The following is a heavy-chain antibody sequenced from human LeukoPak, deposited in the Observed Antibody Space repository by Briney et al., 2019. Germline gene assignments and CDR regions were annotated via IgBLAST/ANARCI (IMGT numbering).Heavy chain of an antibody. D-gene: IGHD3-16*02. Sequence: PSETLSRTCTVSGGSISTYYWTWTRQSAGKGLEWIGRIYTDGSTSYNPSLRSRVTISVDNSKNQFSLKLSSVTAADTAVYYCARPYRVGGSFPFDMRGHGTMVTVSS. CDR1: GGSISTYY. V-gene: IGHV4-4*07. CDR3: ARPYRVGGSFPFDM. J-gene: IGHJ3*02. CDR2: IYTDGST.